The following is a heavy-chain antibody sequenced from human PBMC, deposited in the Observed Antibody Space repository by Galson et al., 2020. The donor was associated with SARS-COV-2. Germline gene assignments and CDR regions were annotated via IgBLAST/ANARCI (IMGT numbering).Heavy chain of an antibody. CDR2: IDNNGGGT. V-gene: IGHV3-64D*06. D-gene: IGHD6-13*01. Sequence: GESLKISCSASGFAFSSYDMHWVRQATGKGLEYVSGIDNNGGGTYYADSVKGRFTISRDNSKNTLYLQMSSLRAEDTAVYYCASYYSSNWSFYAEYFQHWGQGTLVTVSS. CDR3: ASYYSSNWSFYAEYFQH. CDR1: GFAFSSYD. J-gene: IGHJ1*01.